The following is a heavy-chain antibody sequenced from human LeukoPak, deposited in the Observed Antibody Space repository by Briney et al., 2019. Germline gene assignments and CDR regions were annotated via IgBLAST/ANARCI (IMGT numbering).Heavy chain of an antibody. CDR3: ARVLRPMASQYYFDY. J-gene: IGHJ4*02. CDR2: LYYSGPT. V-gene: IGHV4-59*01. D-gene: IGHD3-10*01. CDR1: GASINTYY. Sequence: AETLSLTCTVSGASINTYYWSWIRQPPGKGLEWIGYLYYSGPTSYNPSLKTRVTISIDTSKNQFSLQLSSVTAADTAVYYCARVLRPMASQYYFDYWGQGTLVTVSS.